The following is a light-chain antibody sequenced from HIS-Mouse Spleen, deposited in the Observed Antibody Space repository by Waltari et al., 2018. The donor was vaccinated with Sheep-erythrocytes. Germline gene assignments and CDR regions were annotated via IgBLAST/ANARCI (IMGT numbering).Light chain of an antibody. CDR1: QSVSSY. CDR2: DAS. Sequence: EIVLTQSPATLSLSPGERATLYCRASQSVSSYLAWYQQKPGQAPRLLIYDASNRVTGIPARFSGSGSGTDFTLTISSLEPEDFAVYYCQQRSNWPQPWTFGQGTKVEIK. V-gene: IGKV3-11*01. J-gene: IGKJ1*01. CDR3: QQRSNWPQPWT.